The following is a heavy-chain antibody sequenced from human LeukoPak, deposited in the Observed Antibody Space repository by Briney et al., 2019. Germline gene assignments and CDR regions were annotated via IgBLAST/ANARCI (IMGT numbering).Heavy chain of an antibody. CDR1: GDSISTSSYY. Sequence: SETLSLTCTVSGDSISTSSYYWGWIRQPPGKGLERLGSIYYSGSTYYNPSLKSRVTISVDTSKNQFSLNLYSVTAADTAVFYCARSYYYDYRQIDYWGQGTLVTVSS. D-gene: IGHD3-22*01. V-gene: IGHV4-39*01. J-gene: IGHJ4*02. CDR3: ARSYYYDYRQIDY. CDR2: IYYSGST.